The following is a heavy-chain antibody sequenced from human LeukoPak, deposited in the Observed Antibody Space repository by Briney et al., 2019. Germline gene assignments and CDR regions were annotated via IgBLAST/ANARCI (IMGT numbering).Heavy chain of an antibody. D-gene: IGHD3-10*01. V-gene: IGHV4-34*01. Sequence: KSSETLSLTCAVYGGSFSGYYWSWIRQPPGKGLEWIGEINHSGSTNYNPSLKSRVTISVDTSKNQFSLKLSSVTAADTAVYYCARRRYYGSGSYYSWFDPWGQGTLVTVSS. J-gene: IGHJ5*02. CDR1: GGSFSGYY. CDR3: ARRRYYGSGSYYSWFDP. CDR2: INHSGST.